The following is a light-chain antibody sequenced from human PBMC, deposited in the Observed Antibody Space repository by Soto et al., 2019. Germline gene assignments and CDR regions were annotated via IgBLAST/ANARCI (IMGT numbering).Light chain of an antibody. CDR3: QQSYKKRT. Sequence: DIQMTQSPSSLYASVGDRVIITCRASQSISNYLNWYQQEPGKAPKLLIYSASTLQGGVPSRFSGGGSGTHFTLTISSLQPEDFANYLCQQSYKKRTFGQGTKVEIK. CDR1: QSISNY. CDR2: SAS. J-gene: IGKJ1*01. V-gene: IGKV1-39*01.